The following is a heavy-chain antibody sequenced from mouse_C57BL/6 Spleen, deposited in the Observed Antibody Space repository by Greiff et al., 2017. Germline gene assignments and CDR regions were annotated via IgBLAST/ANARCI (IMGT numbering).Heavy chain of an antibody. CDR1: GYTFTDYY. J-gene: IGHJ4*01. D-gene: IGHD1-1*01. CDR3: ARSDYGSSPYAMDY. V-gene: IGHV1-19*01. Sequence: EVQLQQSGPVLVKPGASVKMSCKASGYTFTDYYMNWVKQSHGKSLEWIGVINPYNVGTSYNQKFKGKATLTVDKSSSTAYMELNSLTSEDSAVYYCARSDYGSSPYAMDYWGQGTSVTVSS. CDR2: INPYNVGT.